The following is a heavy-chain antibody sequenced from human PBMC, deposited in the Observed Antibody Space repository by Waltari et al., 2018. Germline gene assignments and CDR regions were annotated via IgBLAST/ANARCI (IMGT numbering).Heavy chain of an antibody. J-gene: IGHJ4*02. CDR1: GGSISNKYYS. CDR3: ARLGYNNENYYIGFDY. V-gene: IGHV4-39*01. D-gene: IGHD2-15*01. CDR2: IFYSGNA. Sequence: QLQLQESGPGLLKPSETLSLTCGVSGGSISNKYYSWAWIRQPPGQGLEWIGNIFYSGNAKYSPSLKRRVTISVDTSKNNFSLKLSSVTAADTAVYYCARLGYNNENYYIGFDYWGQGTLVTVSS.